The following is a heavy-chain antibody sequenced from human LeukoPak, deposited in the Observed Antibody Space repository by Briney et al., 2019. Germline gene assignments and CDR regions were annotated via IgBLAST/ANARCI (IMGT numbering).Heavy chain of an antibody. D-gene: IGHD5-18*01. J-gene: IGHJ4*02. CDR2: IIPMLGIA. CDR1: GGTFSSYA. V-gene: IGHV1-69*04. CDR3: ARTGPASHTAWNY. Sequence: SVKVSCKASGGTFSSYAISWVRQAPGQGLEWMGRIIPMLGIANYAQKFQGRVTITADKSTSTAYMELSSLRSEDTAVYYCARTGPASHTAWNYWGQGTLVTVSS.